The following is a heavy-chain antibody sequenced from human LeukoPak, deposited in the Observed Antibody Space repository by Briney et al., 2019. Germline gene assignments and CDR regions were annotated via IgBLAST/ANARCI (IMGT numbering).Heavy chain of an antibody. D-gene: IGHD3-10*01. CDR1: GYTFTGYY. Sequence: ASVKVSCMPPGYTFTGYYMHWVRPAPGQGLEWMGWVNPNSGGTNYAQKFQGRVTMTRDTSISTAYMELRRLRSDDTAVYYCARGVSFDYWGQGTLVTVSS. V-gene: IGHV1-2*02. J-gene: IGHJ4*02. CDR3: ARGVSFDY. CDR2: VNPNSGGT.